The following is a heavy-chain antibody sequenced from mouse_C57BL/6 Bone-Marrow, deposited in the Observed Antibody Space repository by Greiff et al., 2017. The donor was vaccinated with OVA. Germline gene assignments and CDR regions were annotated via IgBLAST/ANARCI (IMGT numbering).Heavy chain of an antibody. D-gene: IGHD2-2*01. CDR3: TREGGLEGAWFAY. CDR2: IDPETGGT. V-gene: IGHV1-15*01. Sequence: QVQLQQSGAELVRPGASVTLSCKASGYTFTDYEMHWVKQTPVHGLEWIGAIDPETGGTAYNQKFKGKAILTADKSSSTAYMELRSLTSEDSAVYYCTREGGLEGAWFAYWGQGTLVTVSA. J-gene: IGHJ3*01. CDR1: GYTFTDYE.